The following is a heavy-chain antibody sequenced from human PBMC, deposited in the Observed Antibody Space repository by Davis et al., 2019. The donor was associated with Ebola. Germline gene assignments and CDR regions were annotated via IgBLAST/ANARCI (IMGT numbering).Heavy chain of an antibody. J-gene: IGHJ5*02. CDR2: INPKTDGT. V-gene: IGHV1-2*02. D-gene: IGHD6-19*01. CDR1: GYTFTSYY. CDR3: ARGISASRNWFDP. Sequence: ASVKVSCKASGYTFTSYYMHWVRQAPGQGLEWMGWINPKTDGTQLAQEFQGRVTMTRDTSINTAYMELTGLTSDDTALYYCARGISASRNWFDPWGQGTLVTVSS.